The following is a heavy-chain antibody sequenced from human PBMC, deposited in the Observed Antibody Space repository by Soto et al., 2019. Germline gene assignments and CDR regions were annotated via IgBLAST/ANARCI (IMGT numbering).Heavy chain of an antibody. D-gene: IGHD2-8*01. CDR2: VYYRGRS. CDR3: VSQRTSVLTQAYFDY. CDR1: GGSVSNSKYY. V-gene: IGHV4-39*01. Sequence: SETLSLTCTVSGGSVSNSKYYWGWIRQSPGKGLEWIGSVYYRGRSYSKSSVKSRVTISVDTSKNQFSLNLNSVTASDTAVYFCVSQRTSVLTQAYFDYWGPGALVTVSS. J-gene: IGHJ4*02.